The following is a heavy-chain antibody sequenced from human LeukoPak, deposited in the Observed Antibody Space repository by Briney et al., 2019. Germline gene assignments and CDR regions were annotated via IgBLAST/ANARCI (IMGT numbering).Heavy chain of an antibody. V-gene: IGHV3-21*01. CDR1: GFTFSSYS. J-gene: IGHJ6*02. Sequence: TGGSLRLSCAASGFTFSSYSMNWVRQAPGKGLEWVSSISSSSSYIYYADSVKGRFTISRDNAKNSLYLQMNSLRAEDTAVYYCAREEDYGGNPRLAPYYYGMDVWGQGTTVTVSS. D-gene: IGHD4-23*01. CDR2: ISSSSSYI. CDR3: AREEDYGGNPRLAPYYYGMDV.